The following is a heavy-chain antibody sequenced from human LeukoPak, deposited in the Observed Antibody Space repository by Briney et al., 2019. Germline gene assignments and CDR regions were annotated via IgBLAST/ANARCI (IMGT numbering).Heavy chain of an antibody. CDR1: GFTFSSYG. D-gene: IGHD3-16*01. CDR2: IRYDGSNK. V-gene: IGHV3-30*02. Sequence: GGSLRLSCAASGFTFSSYGMHWVRQAPGKGLEWVAFIRYDGSNKYYADSVKGRFTISRDNSKNTLYLQMNSLRAEDTAVYYCATNTFNYFDYWGQGTLVTVSS. J-gene: IGHJ4*02. CDR3: ATNTFNYFDY.